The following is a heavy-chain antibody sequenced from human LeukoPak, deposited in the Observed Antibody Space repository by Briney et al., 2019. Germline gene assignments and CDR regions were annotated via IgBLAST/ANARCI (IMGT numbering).Heavy chain of an antibody. CDR3: ARDSLARSYYYGMDV. CDR1: GFTFSSSE. CDR2: ISSGGIII. J-gene: IGHJ6*02. D-gene: IGHD1-1*01. Sequence: GGSLRLSCAASGFTFSSSEMNWVRQAPGKGLEWVSYISSGGIIISYADSVKGRFTISRDNAKNSLYLQMNSLRAEDTAVYYCARDSLARSYYYGMDVWGQGTTVTVSS. V-gene: IGHV3-48*03.